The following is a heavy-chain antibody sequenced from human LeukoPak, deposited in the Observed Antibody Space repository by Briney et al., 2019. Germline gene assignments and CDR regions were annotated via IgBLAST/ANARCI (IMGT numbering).Heavy chain of an antibody. D-gene: IGHD4-17*01. Sequence: ASVKVSCKASGYTFTSYYLHWVRQAPGQGLEWMGWMNPNSGNTGYAQKFQGRVTMTRNTSISTAYMELSSLRSEDTAVYYCARGVGDYYFDYWGQGTLVTVSS. CDR3: ARGVGDYYFDY. V-gene: IGHV1-8*02. J-gene: IGHJ4*02. CDR2: MNPNSGNT. CDR1: GYTFTSYY.